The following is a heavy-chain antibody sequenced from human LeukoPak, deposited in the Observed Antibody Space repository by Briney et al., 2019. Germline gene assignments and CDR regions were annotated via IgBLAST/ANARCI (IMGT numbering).Heavy chain of an antibody. Sequence: ASVKVSCKASGYTFTSYCMHWVRQAPGQGLEWMGIINPSGGSTSYAQKFQGRVTMTRDMSTSTVYMELSSLRSEDTAVYYCARELCSGGSCYSGFYAFDIWGQGTMVTVSS. V-gene: IGHV1-46*01. J-gene: IGHJ3*02. CDR1: GYTFTSYC. CDR2: INPSGGST. CDR3: ARELCSGGSCYSGFYAFDI. D-gene: IGHD2-15*01.